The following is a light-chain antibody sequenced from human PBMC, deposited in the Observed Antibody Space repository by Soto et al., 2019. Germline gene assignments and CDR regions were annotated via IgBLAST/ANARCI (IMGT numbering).Light chain of an antibody. J-gene: IGKJ5*01. V-gene: IGKV3-20*01. Sequence: EIVLTQSPGTLSLSPGERATVSCRASQSVDTYLAWYQLKPGQAPRLLIYGTSSRATGTPGRFSGSGSGTDFTLSISNVDPEDFAVYYCQQYATSPTTFGQGARLDNK. CDR1: QSVDTY. CDR3: QQYATSPTT. CDR2: GTS.